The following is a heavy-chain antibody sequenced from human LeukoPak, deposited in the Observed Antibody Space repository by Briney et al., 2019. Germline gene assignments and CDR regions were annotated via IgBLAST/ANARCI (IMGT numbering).Heavy chain of an antibody. CDR1: GFTFSNYW. CDR2: INRDGSRT. D-gene: IGHD4-23*01. Sequence: PGGSLRLSCAASGFTFSNYWMHWVRQAPGTGLVWVSRINRDGSRTDYADSVKGRFTISRDNAKNTLYLQMNSLRAEDTAVYYCAGETSVGYWGQGTLATVSS. J-gene: IGHJ4*02. CDR3: AGETSVGY. V-gene: IGHV3-74*01.